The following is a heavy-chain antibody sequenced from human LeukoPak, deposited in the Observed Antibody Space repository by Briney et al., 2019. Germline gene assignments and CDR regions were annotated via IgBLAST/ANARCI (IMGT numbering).Heavy chain of an antibody. V-gene: IGHV1-8*01. Sequence: ASVEVSCKASGYTFTSYDINWVRQATGQGLEWMGWMNPNSGNTGYAQKFQGRVTMTRNTSISTAYMELSSLRSEDTAVYYCARGSGSGWYYAFDIWGQGTMVTVSS. CDR3: ARGSGSGWYYAFDI. CDR1: GYTFTSYD. J-gene: IGHJ3*02. CDR2: MNPNSGNT. D-gene: IGHD6-19*01.